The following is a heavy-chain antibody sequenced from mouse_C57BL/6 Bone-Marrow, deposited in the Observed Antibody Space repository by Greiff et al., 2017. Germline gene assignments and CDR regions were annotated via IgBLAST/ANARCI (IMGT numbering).Heavy chain of an antibody. CDR1: GFTFSDYG. CDR3: ARDSYYGSSRDYCDY. D-gene: IGHD1-1*01. CDR2: ISSGSSTI. J-gene: IGHJ2*01. Sequence: EVKLVESGGGLVKPGGSLKLSCAASGFTFSDYGMHWVRQAPEKGLEWVAYISSGSSTIYYADTVKGRFTISRDNAKNTLFLQMTSLRSEDTAMYYCARDSYYGSSRDYCDYWGQGTTLTVSS. V-gene: IGHV5-17*01.